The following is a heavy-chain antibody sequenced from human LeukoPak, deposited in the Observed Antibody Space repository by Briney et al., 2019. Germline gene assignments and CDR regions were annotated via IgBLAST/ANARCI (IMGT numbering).Heavy chain of an antibody. V-gene: IGHV4-39*07. Sequence: SETLSLTCTVSGGSISSSSYYWGWIRQPPGKGLVWIGSIYYSGSTYYNPSLKSRVTISVDTSKNHFSLRLSSVTAADTAVYYCARDVNSGTFDYWGQGTLVTVSS. CDR3: ARDVNSGTFDY. D-gene: IGHD1-26*01. CDR2: IYYSGST. J-gene: IGHJ4*02. CDR1: GGSISSSSYY.